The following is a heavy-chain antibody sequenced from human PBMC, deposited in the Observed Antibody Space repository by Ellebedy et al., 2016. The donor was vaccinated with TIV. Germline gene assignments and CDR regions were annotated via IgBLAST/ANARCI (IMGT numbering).Heavy chain of an antibody. V-gene: IGHV1-2*02. D-gene: IGHD1-20*01. CDR2: INPNSGGT. CDR3: ARGAGITGTTPLDY. Sequence: ASVKVSXXASGYTFTGYYMHWVRQAPGQGLEWMGWINPNSGGTNYAQKFQGRVTMTRDTSISTAYMELSRLRSDDTAVYYCARGAGITGTTPLDYWGQGTLVTVSS. CDR1: GYTFTGYY. J-gene: IGHJ4*02.